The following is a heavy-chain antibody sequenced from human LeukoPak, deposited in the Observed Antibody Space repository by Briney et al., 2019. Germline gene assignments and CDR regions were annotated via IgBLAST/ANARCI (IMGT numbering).Heavy chain of an antibody. Sequence: SETLSLTCGVSGGSMSSSSYYWGWIRQPPGKGLEWIGSIYYSGSTYYNPSLKSRVTISVDSSKNQCSLKLSSVTAADTAVYYCARHGTVTHRFDYWGQGALVTVSS. CDR2: IYYSGST. D-gene: IGHD4-17*01. J-gene: IGHJ4*02. V-gene: IGHV4-39*01. CDR3: ARHGTVTHRFDY. CDR1: GGSMSSSSYY.